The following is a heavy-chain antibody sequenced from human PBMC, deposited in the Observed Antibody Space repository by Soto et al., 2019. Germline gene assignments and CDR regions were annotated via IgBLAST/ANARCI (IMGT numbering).Heavy chain of an antibody. CDR3: AHRPPPMERRKANWFGS. CDR2: IYWDDDK. V-gene: IGHV2-5*02. CDR1: GFSLTTTGVA. D-gene: IGHD3-10*01. Sequence: QVPLKESGPALVKPTQTITLTCTYSGFSLTTTGVAVSWIRQSPGKALEWLALIYWDDDKRYSPSLRSRLALAKDTSKNQVVLTLTKADPVDTATYFRAHRPPPMERRKANWFGSWVQGTLVTVSS. J-gene: IGHJ5*01.